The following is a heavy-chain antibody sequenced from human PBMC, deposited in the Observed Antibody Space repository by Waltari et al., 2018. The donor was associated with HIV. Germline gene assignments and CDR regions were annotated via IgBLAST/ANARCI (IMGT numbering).Heavy chain of an antibody. CDR1: GSPFSPSR. D-gene: IGHD3-10*01. CDR2: IKGKSDGGTT. CDR3: TTEEGYGSGSYLVY. V-gene: IGHV3-15*01. J-gene: IGHJ4*02. Sequence: EVHLVEPGGGLVQPGGCLRPLSAGYGSPFSPSRITWVRQAPGKGPEGVGRIKGKSDGGTTDYNAAVKGRFTISRDDSKTTLFLQMNSLKTEDTAVYYCTTEEGYGSGSYLVYWGQGTPLTVSS.